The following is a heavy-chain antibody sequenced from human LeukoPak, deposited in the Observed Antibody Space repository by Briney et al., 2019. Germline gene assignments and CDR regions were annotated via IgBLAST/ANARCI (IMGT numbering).Heavy chain of an antibody. Sequence: PSETLSLTCTVSGGSINNYYWNWIRQPPGKGLEWIGEITHSGSTNYNPSLKSRVTISVDTSKNQFSLKLSSVTAADTAVYYCARGLRFGLGFDPWGQGTLVTVSS. CDR1: GGSINNYY. J-gene: IGHJ5*02. CDR3: ARGLRFGLGFDP. D-gene: IGHD3-10*01. V-gene: IGHV4-34*01. CDR2: ITHSGST.